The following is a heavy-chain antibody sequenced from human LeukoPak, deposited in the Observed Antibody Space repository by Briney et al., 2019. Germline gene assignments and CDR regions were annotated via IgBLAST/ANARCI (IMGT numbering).Heavy chain of an antibody. CDR1: GFTFSSSA. J-gene: IGHJ4*02. Sequence: GGSLRLSCSASGFTFSSSAMHWVRQAPGKGLEYVSAISSNGGSTYYADSVKGRFTISRDNSKNTLYLQMSSLRAEDTAGYYCVKATDSSGFYRIFNDGSQGSLVTVSS. CDR2: ISSNGGST. D-gene: IGHD3-22*01. CDR3: VKATDSSGFYRIFND. V-gene: IGHV3-64D*06.